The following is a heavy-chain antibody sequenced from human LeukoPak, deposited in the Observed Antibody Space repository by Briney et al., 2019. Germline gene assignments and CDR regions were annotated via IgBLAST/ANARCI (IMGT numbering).Heavy chain of an antibody. V-gene: IGHV3-48*01. CDR2: ISSSSSTI. CDR1: GFTFSSYS. D-gene: IGHD3-22*01. CDR3: ARNYYDSSGSPTAY. Sequence: PGGSLRLSCAASGFTFSSYSMNWVRQAPREGLEWVSYISSSSSTIYYADSVKGRFTISRDNAKNSLYLQMNSLRAEDTAVYYCARNYYDSSGSPTAYWGQGTLVTVSS. J-gene: IGHJ4*02.